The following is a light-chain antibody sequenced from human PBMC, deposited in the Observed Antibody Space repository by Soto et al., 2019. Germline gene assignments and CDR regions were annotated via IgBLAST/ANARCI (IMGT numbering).Light chain of an antibody. J-gene: IGLJ2*01. CDR3: TSYTSSTTLVV. V-gene: IGLV2-14*01. CDR1: SSDVGGYNY. CDR2: EVS. Sequence: QSALTQPASVSGSPRQSITISCTGTSSDVGGYNYVSWYQQHPGKAPKLIIYEVSNRPSGVSNRFSGSKSGNTASLTISGLQAEDEADYYCTSYTSSTTLVVFGGGTKLTVL.